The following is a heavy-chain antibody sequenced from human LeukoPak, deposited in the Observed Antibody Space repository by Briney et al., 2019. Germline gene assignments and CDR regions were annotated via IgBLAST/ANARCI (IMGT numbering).Heavy chain of an antibody. CDR1: GGSISSYY. Sequence: PSETLSLTCTVSGGSISSYYWSWIRQPPGKGLEWIGYIYYSGSTNYNPSLKSRVTISVDTSKNQFSLKLSSVTAADTAVYYCARGSYSSSWYDYYYYYYMDVWGKGTTVTVSS. V-gene: IGHV4-59*01. CDR3: ARGSYSSSWYDYYYYYYMDV. J-gene: IGHJ6*03. D-gene: IGHD6-13*01. CDR2: IYYSGST.